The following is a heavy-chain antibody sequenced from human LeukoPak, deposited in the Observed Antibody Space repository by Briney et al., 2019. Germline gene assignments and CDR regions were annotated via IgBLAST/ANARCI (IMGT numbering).Heavy chain of an antibody. D-gene: IGHD2-2*02. J-gene: IGHJ4*02. CDR1: GFTFSIYA. V-gene: IGHV3-64*01. Sequence: PGGSLRLSCAASGFTFSIYAMHWVRQAPGKGLEYVSAITSNGGSAYYANSVKGRFTISRDNSKNTLYLQMGSLRAEDMAVYYSARENCDSTTCYKTIDYWGQGTLVTVSS. CDR2: ITSNGGSA. CDR3: ARENCDSTTCYKTIDY.